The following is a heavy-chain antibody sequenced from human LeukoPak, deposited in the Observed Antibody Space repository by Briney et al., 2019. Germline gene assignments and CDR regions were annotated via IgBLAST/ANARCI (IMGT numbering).Heavy chain of an antibody. CDR3: ARDLEGLERYFDY. CDR1: GYTFTAYY. J-gene: IGHJ4*02. CDR2: IDPNSGGA. D-gene: IGHD1-1*01. V-gene: IGHV1-2*02. Sequence: ASVKVSCKASGYTFTAYYLHWVRQAPGQGLEWMGWIDPNSGGANYAQKFQGRVTMTRDTSISTAYMELSRLRSDDTAVYYCARDLEGLERYFDYWGQGTLVTVSP.